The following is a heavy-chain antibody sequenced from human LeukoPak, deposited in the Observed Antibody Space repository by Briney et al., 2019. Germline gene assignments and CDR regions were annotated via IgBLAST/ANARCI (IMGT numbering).Heavy chain of an antibody. CDR3: ARGGYSRGQGSPFDY. J-gene: IGHJ4*02. D-gene: IGHD6-19*01. CDR1: GYTFTNYP. Sequence: ASVKVSCKASGYTFTNYPMIWVRQAPGQGLEWVGWINTNTGNPTYAQGFTGRFVFSLDTSVGTTYLQINSLKTEDTAVYYCARGGYSRGQGSPFDYWGQGTLVTVSS. CDR2: INTNTGNP. V-gene: IGHV7-4-1*02.